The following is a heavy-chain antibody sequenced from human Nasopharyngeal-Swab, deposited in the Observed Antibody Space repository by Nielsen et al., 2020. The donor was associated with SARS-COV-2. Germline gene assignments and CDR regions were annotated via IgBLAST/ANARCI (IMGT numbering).Heavy chain of an antibody. CDR3: TRDRGSGYFDS. D-gene: IGHD3-3*01. Sequence: ASVQVSCKTSGYTFIGYYIHWVRQAPGQGLEWMGRLNPNSGGTNYAQELQGRVTMTGDTCISTAYMELSRVRSDDTAMYYCTRDRGSGYFDSWGQGTLVIVSS. CDR1: GYTFIGYY. V-gene: IGHV1-2*06. CDR2: LNPNSGGT. J-gene: IGHJ4*02.